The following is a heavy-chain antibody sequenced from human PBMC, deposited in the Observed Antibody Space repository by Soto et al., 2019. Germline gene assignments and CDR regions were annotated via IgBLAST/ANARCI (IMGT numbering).Heavy chain of an antibody. V-gene: IGHV4-4*02. CDR2: IHHSGAT. CDR3: ATQGFYRLGV. Sequence: SETLSLTCAVSGDSITGDNWWSWVRQPPGKGLEWIGEIHHSGATNYNPSLKSRVTISVDASKNQFSLKLNSVTAADTAMFYCATQGFYRLGVWGRGTTVT. J-gene: IGHJ6*02. CDR1: GDSITGDNW.